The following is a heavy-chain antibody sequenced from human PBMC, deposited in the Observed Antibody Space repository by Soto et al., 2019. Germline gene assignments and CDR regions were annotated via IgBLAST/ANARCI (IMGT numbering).Heavy chain of an antibody. CDR3: ARGAAVVTTIPRYGLDV. CDR2: INPNRGFT. Sequence: QVQLVQSEAEVKKPGASLRVSCKTSGYTFSDYYIHWLRQAPGPGPEWMGWINPNRGFTKFSQKFQGRVTMTTDTSINAAYMALTSLMSDDTAVYSCARGAAVVTTIPRYGLDVWGQGTTVTVSS. D-gene: IGHD2-21*02. J-gene: IGHJ6*02. CDR1: GYTFSDYY. V-gene: IGHV1-2*02.